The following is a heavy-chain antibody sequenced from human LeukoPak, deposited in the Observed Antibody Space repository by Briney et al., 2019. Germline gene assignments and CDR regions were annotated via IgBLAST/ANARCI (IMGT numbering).Heavy chain of an antibody. CDR2: ISYDGSNK. D-gene: IGHD2-2*01. CDR3: AREHHALDY. CDR1: GFTFSSYA. Sequence: GRSLRLSCAASGFTFSSYAMHWVRQAPGKGLEWVAVISYDGSNKYYADSVKGRFTISRDNSKNTLHLQMNSLRAEDTAVYYCAREHHALDYWGQGTLVTVSS. V-gene: IGHV3-30*04. J-gene: IGHJ4*02.